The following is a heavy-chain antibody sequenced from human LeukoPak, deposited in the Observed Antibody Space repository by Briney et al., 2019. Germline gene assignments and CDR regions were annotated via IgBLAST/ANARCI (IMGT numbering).Heavy chain of an antibody. CDR1: GYTFTGYY. J-gene: IGHJ4*02. Sequence: ASVKVSCKASGYTFTGYYIHWVRQAPGQGLEWMGWINPNSGGTNYAQKFQGRVTMTRDTSISTAYMELSRLRSDDTAVYYCARGVSRVEMATSGFDYWGQGTLVTVSS. V-gene: IGHV1-2*02. CDR3: ARGVSRVEMATSGFDY. CDR2: INPNSGGT. D-gene: IGHD5-24*01.